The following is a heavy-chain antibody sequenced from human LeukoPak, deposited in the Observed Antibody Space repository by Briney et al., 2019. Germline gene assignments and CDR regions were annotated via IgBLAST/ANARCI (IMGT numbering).Heavy chain of an antibody. CDR3: ARDRISINALDM. Sequence: SETLSLTCTVSGGSISSYYWSWIRQPPGNGLEWIGCISHIGSTNYNPSLKSRVTISVDTSKNQFSLKLTSVTAADTALYYCARDRISINALDMWGQGTMVTVSS. J-gene: IGHJ3*02. CDR1: GGSISSYY. V-gene: IGHV4-59*01. D-gene: IGHD1-14*01. CDR2: ISHIGST.